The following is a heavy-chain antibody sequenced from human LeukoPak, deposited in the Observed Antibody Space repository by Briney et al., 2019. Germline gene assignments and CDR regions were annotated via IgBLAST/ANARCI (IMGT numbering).Heavy chain of an antibody. CDR1: GFTVSSNY. D-gene: IGHD1-26*01. CDR3: AKDRVGATFPDY. Sequence: QPGGSLRLSCAASGFTVSSNYMSWVRQAPGKGLEWVSVIYSGGSTYYADSVKGRFTISRDNSENTLYLQMNSLRAEDTAVYYCAKDRVGATFPDYWGQGTLVTVSS. V-gene: IGHV3-53*01. CDR2: IYSGGST. J-gene: IGHJ4*02.